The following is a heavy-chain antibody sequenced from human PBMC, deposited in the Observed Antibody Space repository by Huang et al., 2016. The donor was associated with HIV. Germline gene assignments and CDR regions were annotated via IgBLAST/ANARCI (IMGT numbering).Heavy chain of an antibody. CDR1: GVTLSNSD. CDR3: AKGYPLNYFDY. D-gene: IGHD5-18*01. CDR2: IFGSGGTT. J-gene: IGHJ4*02. V-gene: IGHV3-23*01. Sequence: EVQLLGSGGGLVQPGGSLSLSCAASGVTLSNSDIDMSWVRQAPGRGLEWVSSIFGSGGTTYYADSVKGRFTISRDTSKNTLFLQMNSLRAEDTAVYYCAKGYPLNYFDYWGQGTLVTVSS.